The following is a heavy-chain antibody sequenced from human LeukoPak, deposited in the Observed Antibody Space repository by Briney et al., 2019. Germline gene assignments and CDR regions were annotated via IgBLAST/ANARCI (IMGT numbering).Heavy chain of an antibody. CDR1: GGTFSSYA. J-gene: IGHJ4*02. Sequence: EASVKVSCRASGGTFSSYAISWVRQAPGQGLEWMGGIIPIFGTANYAQNFQGRVTITADKSTSTAYMELSSLRSEDTAVYYCATILDCSSTSCYEPLVDYWGQGTLVTVSS. CDR3: ATILDCSSTSCYEPLVDY. CDR2: IIPIFGTA. D-gene: IGHD2-2*01. V-gene: IGHV1-69*06.